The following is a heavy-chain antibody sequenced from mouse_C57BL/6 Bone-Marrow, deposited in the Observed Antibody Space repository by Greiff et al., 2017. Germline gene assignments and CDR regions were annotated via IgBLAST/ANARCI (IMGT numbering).Heavy chain of an antibody. J-gene: IGHJ1*03. CDR2: IYPRDGST. V-gene: IGHV1-85*01. Sequence: QVQLQQSGPELVKPGASVKLSCKASGYTFTSYDINWVKQRPGQGLEWIGCIYPRDGSTKYNELFKGKAPLTVDTSSSTAYMELHSLPSEDSAVYFCARDYDCSYWYFDVWGTGTTVTGSS. D-gene: IGHD1-1*01. CDR3: ARDYDCSYWYFDV. CDR1: GYTFTSYD.